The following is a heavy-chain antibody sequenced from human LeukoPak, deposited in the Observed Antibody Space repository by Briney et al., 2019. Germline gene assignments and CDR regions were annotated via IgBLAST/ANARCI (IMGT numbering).Heavy chain of an antibody. J-gene: IGHJ4*02. Sequence: GASVKVSCKASEYTFTSYYMHWVRQAPGQGLEWMGRINPNSGGTNYAQKFQGRVTMTRDTSISTAYMELSRLRSDDTAVYYCARERMYSGSSPLGYWGQGTLVTVSS. CDR2: INPNSGGT. D-gene: IGHD1-26*01. CDR1: EYTFTSYY. CDR3: ARERMYSGSSPLGY. V-gene: IGHV1-2*06.